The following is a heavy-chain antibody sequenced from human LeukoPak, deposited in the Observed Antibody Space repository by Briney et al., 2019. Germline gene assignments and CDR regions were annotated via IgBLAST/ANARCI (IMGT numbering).Heavy chain of an antibody. CDR2: IYYSGST. CDR1: GGSISSGGYY. V-gene: IGHV4-31*03. D-gene: IGHD6-19*01. Sequence: PSQTLSLTCTVSGGSISSGGYYWSWIRQHPGKGLEWIGYIYYSGSTYYNPSLKSRVTISVDTSKNQFSLKLSSVTAADTAVYYCARERGYSSGWYNWFDPGAREPWSPSPQ. J-gene: IGHJ5*02. CDR3: ARERGYSSGWYNWFDP.